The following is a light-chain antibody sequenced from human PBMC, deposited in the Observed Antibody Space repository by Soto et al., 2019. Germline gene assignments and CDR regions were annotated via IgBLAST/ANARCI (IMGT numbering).Light chain of an antibody. J-gene: IGLJ1*01. CDR1: SSDVGAYNY. CDR3: SSYAGSNNYV. CDR2: EVS. Sequence: QSALPQPPSASGSPGPSVTISCTGTSSDVGAYNYLSWYQQHPGKAPKLMIYEVSKRPSGVPDRFSGSKSGNTASLTVSGLQAEDEADYYCSSYAGSNNYVFGTGTKLTVL. V-gene: IGLV2-8*01.